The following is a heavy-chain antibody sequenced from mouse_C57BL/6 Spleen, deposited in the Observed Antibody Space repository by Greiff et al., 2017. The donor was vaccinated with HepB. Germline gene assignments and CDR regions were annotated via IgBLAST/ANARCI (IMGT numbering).Heavy chain of an antibody. V-gene: IGHV1-52*01. Sequence: QVQLQQSGAELVRPGSSVKLSCKASGYTFTSYWMHWVKQRPIQGLEWIGNIDPSDSETHYNQKFKDKATLTVDKSSSTAYMQLSSLTSEDSAVYYCARRETGTGYFDVWGTGTTVTVSS. CDR1: GYTFTSYW. J-gene: IGHJ1*03. D-gene: IGHD4-1*01. CDR3: ARRETGTGYFDV. CDR2: IDPSDSET.